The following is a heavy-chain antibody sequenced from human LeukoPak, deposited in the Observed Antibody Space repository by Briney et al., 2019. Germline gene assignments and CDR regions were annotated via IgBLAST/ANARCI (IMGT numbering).Heavy chain of an antibody. D-gene: IGHD6-19*01. CDR3: ASAPGIAVAGRFDY. CDR2: ISAYNGNT. CDR1: GYTFTSYG. J-gene: IGHJ4*02. Sequence: RASVKVSCKASGYTFTSYGISWVRQAPGQGLEWMGWISAYNGNTNYAQKLQGRVTMTTDTSTSTAYMELRSLRSDDTAVYYCASAPGIAVAGRFDYWGQGTLVTVSS. V-gene: IGHV1-18*01.